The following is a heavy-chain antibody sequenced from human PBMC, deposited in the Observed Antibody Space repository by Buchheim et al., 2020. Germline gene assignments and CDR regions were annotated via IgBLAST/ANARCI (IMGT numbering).Heavy chain of an antibody. J-gene: IGHJ4*02. Sequence: QITLKESGRTLVKPTQTLTLTCTFSGFSLSSNGVGVGWIRQPPGKALEWVGIIYWDDVKHYNPSLKSRVTITKDTSKNQVALTMTNMDPVDTATYYCAHRPYYYDSRPFNYWGQGTL. CDR2: IYWDDVK. V-gene: IGHV2-5*02. CDR3: AHRPYYYDSRPFNY. CDR1: GFSLSSNGVG. D-gene: IGHD3-22*01.